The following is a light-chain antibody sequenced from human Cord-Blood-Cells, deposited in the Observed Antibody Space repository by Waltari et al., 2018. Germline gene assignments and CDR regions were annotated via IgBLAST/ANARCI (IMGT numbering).Light chain of an antibody. CDR3: AAWDDSLSGVV. Sequence: QSVLTQPPSASGTPGQRVTISCSGSSSNIGSNYVYWYQQLPGTAPKLLIYRNKQRPSGVPDRFSGSKSGTSAFLAISGLRSEDEADYYCAAWDDSLSGVVFGGGTKLTVL. CDR1: SSNIGSNY. J-gene: IGLJ2*01. CDR2: RNK. V-gene: IGLV1-47*01.